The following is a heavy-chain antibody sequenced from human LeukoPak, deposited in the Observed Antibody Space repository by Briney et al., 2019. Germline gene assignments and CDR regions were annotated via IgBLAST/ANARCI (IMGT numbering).Heavy chain of an antibody. CDR1: GYTFNRYG. CDR3: ARDYGYGVTVMISDDY. Sequence: ASVKVSCKASGYTFNRYGITWVRQAPGQGLEWMGWISGYNGNTNYAQKLQGRVTVTTDTSTSTAYMELRSLRSDDTAMYYCARDYGYGVTVMISDDYWGQGTLVIVSS. D-gene: IGHD5-12*01. CDR2: ISGYNGNT. V-gene: IGHV1-18*01. J-gene: IGHJ4*02.